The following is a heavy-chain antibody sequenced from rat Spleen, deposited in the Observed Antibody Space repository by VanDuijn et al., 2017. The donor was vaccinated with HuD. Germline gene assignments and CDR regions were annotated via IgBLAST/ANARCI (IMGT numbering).Heavy chain of an antibody. Sequence: EVQLVESGGGLVQPGRSMKLSCAASGLSFSNYDMAWVRQAPGKGLEWVASITNVAGKVYYLDSVKGRFTISRDTAQNILYLQMNSPRSEATATYYCTRHGDTTEGIVSWYFDFWGPGTMVTVSS. D-gene: IGHD1-11*01. CDR3: TRHGDTTEGIVSWYFDF. V-gene: IGHV5-25*01. CDR1: GLSFSNYD. J-gene: IGHJ1*01. CDR2: ITNVAGKV.